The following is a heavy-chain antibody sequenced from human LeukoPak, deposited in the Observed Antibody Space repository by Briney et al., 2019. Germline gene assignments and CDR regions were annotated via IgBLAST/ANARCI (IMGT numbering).Heavy chain of an antibody. D-gene: IGHD2-21*01. J-gene: IGHJ4*02. V-gene: IGHV4-61*02. CDR2: LYSSGTT. CDR3: ASYSSASAFDY. Sequence: SETLSLTCTVSGDSISSGSYYWSWIRQPAGKGLEWIGRLYSSGTTNYNPSLKSRVSMSVDTSKNQFSLMLSSVTAADTAVYYCASYSSASAFDYWGQGTLVTVSS. CDR1: GDSISSGSYY.